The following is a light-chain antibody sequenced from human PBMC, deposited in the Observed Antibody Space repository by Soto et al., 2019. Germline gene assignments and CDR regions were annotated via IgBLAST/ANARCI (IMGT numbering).Light chain of an antibody. CDR3: QVWDSSLVV. V-gene: IGLV3-9*01. J-gene: IGLJ2*01. CDR2: RDT. CDR1: NIGSKN. Sequence: SDELTQPLSVSVALGQTARITCGGNNIGSKNVHWYQQKPGQAPVVVIYRDTNRPSGIPERFSGSSSGNTATLTISRAQAGDEADYYCQVWDSSLVVFGGGTKLTVL.